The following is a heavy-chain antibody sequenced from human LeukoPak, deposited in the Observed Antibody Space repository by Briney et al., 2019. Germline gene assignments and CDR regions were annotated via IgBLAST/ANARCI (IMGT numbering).Heavy chain of an antibody. CDR1: GGSISSYY. V-gene: IGHV4-4*07. Sequence: SETLSLTCTVSGGSISSYYWSWIRQPAGKGLEWIGRIHTSGSTNYNPSLKSRVTISVDKSKNQFSLKLSSVTAADTAVYYCARDTVGATSDYWGQGTLVTVSS. J-gene: IGHJ4*02. D-gene: IGHD1-26*01. CDR2: IHTSGST. CDR3: ARDTVGATSDY.